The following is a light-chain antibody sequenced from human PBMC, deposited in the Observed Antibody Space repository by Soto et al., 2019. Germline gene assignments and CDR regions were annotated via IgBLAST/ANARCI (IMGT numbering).Light chain of an antibody. Sequence: DIQMTQAPSSLSASVGDRVTITCRASQSISSYLNWYQQKPGKAPKLLIYAASSLQSGVPSRFSGSGSGTDITLTISSLQPEDFATYYCQQSYSTPPYTFGQQNKLHIK. CDR3: QQSYSTPPYT. CDR2: AAS. J-gene: IGKJ2*01. V-gene: IGKV1-39*01. CDR1: QSISSY.